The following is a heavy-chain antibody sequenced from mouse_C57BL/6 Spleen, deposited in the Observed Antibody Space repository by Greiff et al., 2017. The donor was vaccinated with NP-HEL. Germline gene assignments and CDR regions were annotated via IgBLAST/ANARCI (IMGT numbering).Heavy chain of an antibody. CDR2: IYPGSGNT. Sequence: VQLQQSGAELVRPGASVKLSCKASGYTFTDYYINWVKQRPGQGLEWIARIYPGSGNTYYNEKFKGKATLTAEKSSSTAYMQLSSLTSEDSAVYFCARGDGYWGYWGQGTTLTVSS. CDR3: ARGDGYWGY. V-gene: IGHV1-76*01. J-gene: IGHJ2*01. D-gene: IGHD2-3*01. CDR1: GYTFTDYY.